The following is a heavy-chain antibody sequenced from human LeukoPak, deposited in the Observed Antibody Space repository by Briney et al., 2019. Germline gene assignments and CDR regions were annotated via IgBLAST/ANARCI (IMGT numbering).Heavy chain of an antibody. Sequence: GASLKISCKGSGSTFTDYWIGWVRQVPGKGLEWMGIIYPGDSETRYSPSFQGQVTISADKSISTAYLQWSSLKASDTAMYYCARHARFGELPPKYFDYWGQGTLVTVSS. CDR1: GSTFTDYW. D-gene: IGHD3-10*01. CDR3: ARHARFGELPPKYFDY. V-gene: IGHV5-51*01. CDR2: IYPGDSET. J-gene: IGHJ4*02.